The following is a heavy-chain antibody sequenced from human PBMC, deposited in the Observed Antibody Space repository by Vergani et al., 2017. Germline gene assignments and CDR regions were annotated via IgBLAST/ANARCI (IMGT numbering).Heavy chain of an antibody. CDR2: ISSSGSTI. D-gene: IGHD2-2*03. CDR1: GFTFSDYY. J-gene: IGHJ6*03. Sequence: QVQLVESGGGLVKPGGSLRLSCAASGFTFSDYYMSWIRQAPGKGLEWVSYISSSGSTIYYADSVKGRFTISRDNAKNSLYLQMNSLRAEDTAVYYCARVDIVVVPAAIPYYYYYMDVWGKGTTVTVSS. CDR3: ARVDIVVVPAAIPYYYYYMDV. V-gene: IGHV3-11*01.